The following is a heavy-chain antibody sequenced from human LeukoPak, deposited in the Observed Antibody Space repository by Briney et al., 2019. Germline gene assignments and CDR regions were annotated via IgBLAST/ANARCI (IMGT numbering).Heavy chain of an antibody. J-gene: IGHJ4*01. D-gene: IGHD2-15*01. Sequence: GGSLRLSCEASGFTFSCYGMHWVRRAPGKGLEWMTVISHDGSNEYYVDSVKGRFTISRDNSKNTLYLQMNSLTAEDTAVYYCVYCSGGNCFYTVRGWNYWGQGTLVTVSS. CDR1: GFTFSCYG. CDR2: ISHDGSNE. CDR3: VYCSGGNCFYTVRGWNY. V-gene: IGHV3-30*03.